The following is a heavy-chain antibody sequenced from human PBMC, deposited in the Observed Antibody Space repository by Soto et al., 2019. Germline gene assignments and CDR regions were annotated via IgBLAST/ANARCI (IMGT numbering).Heavy chain of an antibody. CDR2: IYYSGST. Sequence: PSATLSLTCTVSGGSVSSGSYYWSWIRQHPGKGLEWIGYIYYSGSTYYNPSLKSRVTISVDTSKNQFSLKLSSVTAADTAVYYCASERYYDGSGNTWFDPWGQGTLVPVSS. CDR3: ASERYYDGSGNTWFDP. D-gene: IGHD3-10*01. CDR1: GGSVSSGSYY. J-gene: IGHJ5*02. V-gene: IGHV4-31*03.